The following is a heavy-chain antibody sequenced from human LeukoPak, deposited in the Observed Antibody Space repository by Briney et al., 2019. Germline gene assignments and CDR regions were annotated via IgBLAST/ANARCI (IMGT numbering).Heavy chain of an antibody. D-gene: IGHD3-22*01. CDR2: ISYDGSNE. Sequence: PGGSLRLSCAASGFTFSSYGMHWVRQAPGKGLEWVAVISYDGSNEYYADSVKGRFTISRDNSKNTLYLQMNSLRAEDTAVYYCAKDVYDSSGYLDYWGQGTLVTVSS. V-gene: IGHV3-30*18. CDR3: AKDVYDSSGYLDY. CDR1: GFTFSSYG. J-gene: IGHJ4*02.